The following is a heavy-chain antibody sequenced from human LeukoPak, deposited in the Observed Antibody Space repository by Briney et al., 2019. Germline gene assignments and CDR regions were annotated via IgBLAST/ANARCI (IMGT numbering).Heavy chain of an antibody. CDR1: GFTFSSYS. CDR2: ISSSSSYI. V-gene: IGHV3-21*01. J-gene: IGHJ5*02. D-gene: IGHD2-15*01. Sequence: GGSLRLSCAASGFTFSSYSMNWVRQAPGKGLEWVASISSSSSYIYYADSVKGRFTISRDNAKNSLYLQMNSLRAEDTAVYYCARDARTWARWDIVVVVAATVDNWFDPWGQGTLVTVSS. CDR3: ARDARTWARWDIVVVVAATVDNWFDP.